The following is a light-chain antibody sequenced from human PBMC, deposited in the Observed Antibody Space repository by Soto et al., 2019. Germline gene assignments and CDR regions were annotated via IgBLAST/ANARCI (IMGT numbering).Light chain of an antibody. V-gene: IGLV3-21*02. Sequence: SELTQPPSVSVAPGQTVRVTCGAKNIGSKSVHWYQQRSGQAPVLVVYDDRDRPSGVPERFSGSNSGNTATLTISRVEDGDEADYHCQVWDRSSDHYVFGTGTKVTVL. CDR3: QVWDRSSDHYV. CDR2: DDR. CDR1: NIGSKS. J-gene: IGLJ1*01.